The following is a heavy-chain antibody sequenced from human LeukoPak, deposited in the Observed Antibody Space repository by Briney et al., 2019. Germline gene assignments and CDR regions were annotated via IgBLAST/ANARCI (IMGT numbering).Heavy chain of an antibody. CDR2: IKSKTDGGTT. J-gene: IGHJ4*02. D-gene: IGHD5-18*01. CDR3: TGEGLWSLFDY. Sequence: GGSLRLSCAASGFTFSNAWMSWVRQAPGKGLEWVGHIKSKTDGGTTDYAAPVKGRFTISRDDSNNTLYLQTNSLKTEDTAVYYCTGEGLWSLFDYWGQGTLVTVSS. CDR1: GFTFSNAW. V-gene: IGHV3-15*01.